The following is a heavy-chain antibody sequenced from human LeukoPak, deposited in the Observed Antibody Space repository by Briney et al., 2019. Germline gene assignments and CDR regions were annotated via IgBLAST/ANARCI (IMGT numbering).Heavy chain of an antibody. CDR2: ISGSGGST. D-gene: IGHD6-13*01. J-gene: IGHJ3*02. CDR1: GFTFSSYA. V-gene: IGHV3-23*01. Sequence: GGSLRLSCAASGFTFSSYAMSWIRQAPGKGLEWVSAISGSGGSTYYADSVKGRFTISRDNSKNTLYLQMNSLRAEDTAVYYCAKCSSSWVDAFDIWGQGTMVTVSS. CDR3: AKCSSSWVDAFDI.